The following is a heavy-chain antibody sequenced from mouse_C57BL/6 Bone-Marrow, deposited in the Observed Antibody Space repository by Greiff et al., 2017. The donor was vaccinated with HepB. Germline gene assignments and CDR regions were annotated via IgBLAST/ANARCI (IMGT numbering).Heavy chain of an antibody. CDR1: GFTFSSYG. CDR3: ARNQIYYYYLDF. J-gene: IGHJ4*01. D-gene: IGHD2-4*01. V-gene: IGHV5-6*01. Sequence: EVQLVESGADLVKPGGSLKLSCAASGFTFSSYGMSWVRQTPDKRLEWVATISSGGSYTNYPESVKGRFTMSTDNAKNTLYLQMSSLTSEDTAVYYCARNQIYYYYLDFWGQGTSVTVSS. CDR2: ISSGGSYT.